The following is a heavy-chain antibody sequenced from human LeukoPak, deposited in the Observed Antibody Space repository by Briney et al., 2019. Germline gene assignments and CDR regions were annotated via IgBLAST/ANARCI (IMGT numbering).Heavy chain of an antibody. V-gene: IGHV4-59*01. J-gene: IGHJ4*02. CDR1: GGSISSYY. CDR2: IYYSGST. Sequence: SETLSLTCTVSGGSISSYYWSWIRQPPGKGLEWIGYIYYSGSTNYNPSLKSRVTISVDTSKNQFSLKLSSVTAADTAVYYCARARSIAAADDYWGQGTLVTVSS. D-gene: IGHD6-13*01. CDR3: ARARSIAAADDY.